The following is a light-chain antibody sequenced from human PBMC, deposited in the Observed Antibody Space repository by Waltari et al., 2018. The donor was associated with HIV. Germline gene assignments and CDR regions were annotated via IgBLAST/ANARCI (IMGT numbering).Light chain of an antibody. V-gene: IGLV1-44*01. CDR3: ATWDDSLNGHVV. Sequence: QSVLTQPPSASGSPGQRVTISCSGSTSNIGINHVNSYQHLPGTAAKLLIYTNTQRPSGVPDRFSGSKSDTSASLAIGGLQSEDEADYYCATWDDSLNGHVVFGGGTKLTVL. CDR1: TSNIGINH. CDR2: TNT. J-gene: IGLJ2*01.